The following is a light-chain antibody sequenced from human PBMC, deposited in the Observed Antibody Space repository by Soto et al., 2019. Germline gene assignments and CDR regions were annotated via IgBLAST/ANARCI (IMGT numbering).Light chain of an antibody. Sequence: QSALTQPASVSGSPGQSITISCTGTSSDVGGYNYVSWYQQHPGKAPKLMIYDVSNRPSGVSNRFSGSKSGNTASLTISGLQAEDAADYYCSSYTSSSMEVFGGGTKLTVL. CDR3: SSYTSSSMEV. V-gene: IGLV2-14*01. J-gene: IGLJ2*01. CDR1: SSDVGGYNY. CDR2: DVS.